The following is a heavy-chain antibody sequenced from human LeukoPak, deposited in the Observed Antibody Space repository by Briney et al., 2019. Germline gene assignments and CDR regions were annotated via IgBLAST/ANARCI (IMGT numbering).Heavy chain of an antibody. CDR2: IKQDGSEK. D-gene: IGHD3-16*01. J-gene: IGHJ4*02. V-gene: IGHV3-7*03. Sequence: QSGGSLRLSCAASGFTFSNYWMSWVRQAPGKGLEWVANIKQDGSEKYYVDSVKGRFTISRDNAKNSLYLQMNSLRAEDTSVYYCARDLSWGRPTYWGQGTLVTVPS. CDR1: GFTFSNYW. CDR3: ARDLSWGRPTY.